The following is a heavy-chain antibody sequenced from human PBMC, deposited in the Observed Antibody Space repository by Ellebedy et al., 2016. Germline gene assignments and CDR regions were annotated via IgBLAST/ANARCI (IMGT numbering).Heavy chain of an antibody. CDR1: GYSFTTYW. V-gene: IGHV5-10-1*01. D-gene: IGHD6-6*01. CDR2: IDPSDSYT. CDR3: TRQAADLRSSRVPYYYALDV. Sequence: GESLKISCKPSGYSFTTYWITWVRQKPGGGLEWMGRIDPSDSYTQYGPSFQGHVTFSVDKSINTVYLQWSSLRASDTAMYYCTRQAADLRSSRVPYYYALDVWGQGTTVTVS. J-gene: IGHJ6*02.